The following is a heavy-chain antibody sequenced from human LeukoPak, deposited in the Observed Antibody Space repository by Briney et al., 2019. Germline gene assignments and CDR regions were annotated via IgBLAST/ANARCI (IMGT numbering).Heavy chain of an antibody. CDR1: GGSISSYY. Sequence: LETLSLTCTVSGGSISSYYWSWIRQPAGKGLEWIGRIYTSGSTNYNPSLKSRVTMSVDTSKNQFSLKLSSVTAADTAVYYCARDALYDYVWGSYAFDIWGQETMVTVSS. J-gene: IGHJ3*02. CDR3: ARDALYDYVWGSYAFDI. D-gene: IGHD3-16*01. V-gene: IGHV4-4*07. CDR2: IYTSGST.